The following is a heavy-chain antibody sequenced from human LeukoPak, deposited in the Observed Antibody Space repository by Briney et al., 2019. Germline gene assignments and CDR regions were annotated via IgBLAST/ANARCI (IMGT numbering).Heavy chain of an antibody. J-gene: IGHJ4*02. CDR1: GFTFSSYG. V-gene: IGHV3-33*06. CDR2: IWYDGSNK. Sequence: PGGSLRLSCAASGFTFSSYGMHWVRQAPGKGLEWVAVIWYDGSNKYYADSVKGRFTISRDNSKNTLYLQMNSLRAEDTAVYYCAKGIAAAGYYFDYWGQGTLVTVSS. D-gene: IGHD6-13*01. CDR3: AKGIAAAGYYFDY.